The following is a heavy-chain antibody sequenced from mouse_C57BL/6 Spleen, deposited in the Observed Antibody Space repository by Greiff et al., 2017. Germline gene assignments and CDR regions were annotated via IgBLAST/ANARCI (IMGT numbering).Heavy chain of an antibody. CDR3: ARRGFDY. CDR1: GYAFSSSW. Sequence: SGPELVKPGASVKISCKASGYAFSSSWMNWVKQRPGKGLEWIGRIYPGDGDTNYNGKFKGKATLTADKSSSTAYMQLSSLTSEDSAVYFCARRGFDYWGQGTTLTVSS. V-gene: IGHV1-82*01. CDR2: IYPGDGDT. J-gene: IGHJ2*01.